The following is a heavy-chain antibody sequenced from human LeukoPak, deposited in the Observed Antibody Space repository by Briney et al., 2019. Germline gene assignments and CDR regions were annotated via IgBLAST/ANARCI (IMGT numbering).Heavy chain of an antibody. Sequence: PSETLSLICGVSGGSITSTNWWSWVRQPPGQGLEWIGEISLSGLTNYNPSLKSRVTMALDKSKNHLSLNLTSVTAADTAVYYCSRENGAFSPFGYWGQGTLVTVPS. V-gene: IGHV4-4*02. CDR2: ISLSGLT. CDR1: GGSITSTNW. J-gene: IGHJ4*02. D-gene: IGHD2-8*01. CDR3: SRENGAFSPFGY.